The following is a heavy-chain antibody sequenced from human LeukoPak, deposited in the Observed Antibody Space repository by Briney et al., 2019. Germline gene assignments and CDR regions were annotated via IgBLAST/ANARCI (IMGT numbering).Heavy chain of an antibody. J-gene: IGHJ3*02. Sequence: ASVKVSCKAFGYIFTNYDINWVRQATGQGLEWMGWMNPNTGNSGYAQKFQGRVTMTRNTSISTAYMELSSLKSEDTVVYYCARGSFPQWVVGALDIWGQGTMVTVSS. CDR3: ARGSFPQWVVGALDI. CDR2: MNPNTGNS. CDR1: GYIFTNYD. D-gene: IGHD6-19*01. V-gene: IGHV1-8*01.